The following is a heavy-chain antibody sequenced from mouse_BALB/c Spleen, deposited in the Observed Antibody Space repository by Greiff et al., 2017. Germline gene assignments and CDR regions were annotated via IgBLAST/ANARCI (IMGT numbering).Heavy chain of an antibody. Sequence: EVQVVESGGGLVKPGGSLKLSCAASGFTFSSYAMSWVRQTPEKRLEWVASISSGGSTYYPDSVKGRFTISRDNARNILYLQMSSLRSEDTAMYYCASYGSEAYWGQGTLVTVAA. CDR1: GFTFSSYA. V-gene: IGHV5-6-5*01. D-gene: IGHD1-1*01. CDR3: ASYGSEAY. CDR2: ISSGGST. J-gene: IGHJ3*01.